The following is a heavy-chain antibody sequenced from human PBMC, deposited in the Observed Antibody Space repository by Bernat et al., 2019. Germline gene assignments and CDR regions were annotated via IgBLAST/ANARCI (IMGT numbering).Heavy chain of an antibody. J-gene: IGHJ6*02. CDR1: GFTFDDYA. CDR2: ISRDGGIV. D-gene: IGHD6-19*01. CDR3: ARPLAVGGTGGGMDV. V-gene: IGHV3-43*02. Sequence: EVQLVESGGGVVQPGGSLILSCAASGFTFDDYAMHWVRQGPGNGLEWVSLISRDGGIVSYADSLKGRLTTSRDNSKNSLYLQVNSLRSEDTALYYCARPLAVGGTGGGMDVWGQGTTVTVSS.